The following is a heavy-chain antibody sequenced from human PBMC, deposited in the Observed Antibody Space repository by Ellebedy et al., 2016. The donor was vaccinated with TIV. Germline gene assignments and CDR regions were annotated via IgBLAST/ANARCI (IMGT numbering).Heavy chain of an antibody. D-gene: IGHD2-2*01. Sequence: ASVKVSXXASGYTFTSYGISWVRQAPGQGLEWMGWISAYNGNTNYAQKLQGRVTMTTDTSTSTAYMELRSLRSDDTAAYYCAREIVEVPAAIAWFDPWGQGTLVTVSS. V-gene: IGHV1-18*04. CDR1: GYTFTSYG. CDR3: AREIVEVPAAIAWFDP. CDR2: ISAYNGNT. J-gene: IGHJ5*02.